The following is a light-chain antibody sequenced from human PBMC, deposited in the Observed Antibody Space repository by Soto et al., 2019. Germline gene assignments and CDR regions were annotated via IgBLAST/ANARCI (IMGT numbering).Light chain of an antibody. CDR2: TAS. J-gene: IGKJ3*01. CDR1: QGISNC. V-gene: IGKV1-12*01. Sequence: DIQMTQSPSSVSASVGDRVTITCRASQGISNCLAWYQQKPGKAPRLLIYTASSLQSGVPSRFSGSGSGTDFSHTISSRQPEDSATYYCQQAGSLPFTFGPGTTLDI. CDR3: QQAGSLPFT.